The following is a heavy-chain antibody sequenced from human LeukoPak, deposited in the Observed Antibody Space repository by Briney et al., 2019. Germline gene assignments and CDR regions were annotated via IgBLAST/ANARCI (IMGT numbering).Heavy chain of an antibody. V-gene: IGHV3-53*01. CDR1: GFSVSDNS. CDR3: ARRAGAYSHPYDY. D-gene: IGHD4/OR15-4a*01. J-gene: IGHJ4*02. Sequence: GGSLRLSCTVSGFSVSDNSMSWVRQAPGKGLEWVSFIYSGTTHYSDSVKGRFTISRDNSKNTLYLQMNSLRAEDTAVYYCARRAGAYSHPYDYWGQGTLVTVSS. CDR2: IYSGTT.